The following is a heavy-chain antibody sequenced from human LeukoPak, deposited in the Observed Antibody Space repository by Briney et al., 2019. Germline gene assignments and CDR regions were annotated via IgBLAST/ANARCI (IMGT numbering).Heavy chain of an antibody. D-gene: IGHD1-1*01. J-gene: IGHJ6*03. CDR2: IWYDGSNK. CDR3: AKGNGGYYYYLDV. Sequence: PGGSLRLSCAASGFTFSSYGMHWVRQAPGKGLEWVAVIWYDGSNKYCADSVKGRFTISRDNSQNTLYLQVNSLRAEDTAVYYCAKGNGGYYYYLDVWGKGTTVTVSS. V-gene: IGHV3-33*06. CDR1: GFTFSSYG.